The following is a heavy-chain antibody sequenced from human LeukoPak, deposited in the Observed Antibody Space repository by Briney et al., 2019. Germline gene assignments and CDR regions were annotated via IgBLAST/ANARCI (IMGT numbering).Heavy chain of an antibody. CDR3: ARVGEGRYYQYYYMDV. D-gene: IGHD1-26*01. Sequence: SGGSLRLSCAASGFTHSSYAMHWVRQAPGKGLEYVSAISKNGGNTYYANSVKGRFSISRDNSKNTLYLQMGSLRTEDMAVYYCARVGEGRYYQYYYMDVWGKGTTVTVSS. J-gene: IGHJ6*03. CDR1: GFTHSSYA. CDR2: ISKNGGNT. V-gene: IGHV3-64*01.